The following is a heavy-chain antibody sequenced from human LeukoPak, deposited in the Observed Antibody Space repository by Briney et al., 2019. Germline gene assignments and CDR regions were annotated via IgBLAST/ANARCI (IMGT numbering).Heavy chain of an antibody. D-gene: IGHD3-22*01. CDR3: AKTSGSYFAGFDC. V-gene: IGHV3-23*01. CDR1: GFTFSNYA. CDR2: ISGNGGST. J-gene: IGHJ4*02. Sequence: GGSLRLSCTASGFTFSNYAMTWVRQAPGKGLEWVSGISGNGGSTYYADSVKGRFTISRDYSKSSLHLQMNSLRAEDTVVYYCAKTSGSYFAGFDCWGQGTLVTVSS.